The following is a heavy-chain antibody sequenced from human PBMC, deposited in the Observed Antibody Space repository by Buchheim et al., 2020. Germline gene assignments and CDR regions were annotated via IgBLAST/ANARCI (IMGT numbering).Heavy chain of an antibody. CDR2: IHNNWDT. CDR1: GGSISSGDYY. Sequence: QVQLQESGPGLVKPSQTLSLTCTVSGGSISSGDYYWSWIRQPPGKGLEWIAYIHNNWDTYSNPSLKSRITISVDTSKNQFSLKLTSVTAADTAVYYCARAYYDFWSGYYYSRWFDLWGQGTL. J-gene: IGHJ5*02. CDR3: ARAYYDFWSGYYYSRWFDL. V-gene: IGHV4-30-4*01. D-gene: IGHD3-3*01.